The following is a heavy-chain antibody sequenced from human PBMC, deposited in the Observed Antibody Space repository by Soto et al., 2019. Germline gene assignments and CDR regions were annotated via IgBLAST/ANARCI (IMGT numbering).Heavy chain of an antibody. Sequence: PSETLSLTCTVSGGSISNYYWTWVRQPPGKGLEWIGCVYYSGSTNYNPSLESRVTISIDASKNQFSLKMKSVTAADTAVYYCVRDYLLTGFDPWGQGALVTVS. J-gene: IGHJ5*02. V-gene: IGHV4-59*01. CDR3: VRDYLLTGFDP. CDR1: GGSISNYY. CDR2: VYYSGST. D-gene: IGHD3-9*01.